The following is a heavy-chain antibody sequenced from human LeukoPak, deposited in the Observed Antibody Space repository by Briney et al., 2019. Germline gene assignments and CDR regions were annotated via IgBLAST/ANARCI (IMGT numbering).Heavy chain of an antibody. J-gene: IGHJ4*02. Sequence: GGSMRLSCAASGFTFTDFWMTWVRQAPGNGLEWVANIKEDSRATFYGASVKGRFTISRDNSKSSLYLQMNSLEDTAVYYCATTAATAGGPYWGQGTLVTVSS. CDR2: IKEDSRAT. CDR1: GFTFTDFW. V-gene: IGHV3-7*01. CDR3: ATTAATAGGPY. D-gene: IGHD6-13*01.